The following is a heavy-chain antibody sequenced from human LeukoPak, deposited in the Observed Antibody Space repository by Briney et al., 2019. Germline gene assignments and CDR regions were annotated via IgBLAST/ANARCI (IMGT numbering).Heavy chain of an antibody. J-gene: IGHJ3*02. Sequence: PGGSLRLSCAACVFNFSGDWVRWVRQAPGKGLESVAIIKEDAGEKYYVESVRGRFTISRDNAKNSLYLQMNNLRDENTAVYYCVRDGRSGERTAFNIWGQGTKVTVSS. CDR3: VRDGRSGERTAFNI. CDR2: IKEDAGEK. D-gene: IGHD3-10*01. CDR1: VFNFSGDW. V-gene: IGHV3-7*01.